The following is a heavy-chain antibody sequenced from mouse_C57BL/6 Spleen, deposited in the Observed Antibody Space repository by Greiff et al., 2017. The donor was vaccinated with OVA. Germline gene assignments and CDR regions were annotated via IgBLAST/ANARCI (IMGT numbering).Heavy chain of an antibody. CDR1: GYSFTDYN. J-gene: IGHJ2*01. CDR2: INPNYGTT. CDR3: AREGVYYGNPGGFDY. D-gene: IGHD2-1*01. Sequence: EVQLVESGPELVKPGASVKISCKASGYSFTDYNMNWVKQSNGKSLEWIGVINPNYGTTSYNQKFKGKATLTVDQSSSTAYMQLNSLTSEDSAVYYCAREGVYYGNPGGFDYWGQGTTLTVSS. V-gene: IGHV1-39*01.